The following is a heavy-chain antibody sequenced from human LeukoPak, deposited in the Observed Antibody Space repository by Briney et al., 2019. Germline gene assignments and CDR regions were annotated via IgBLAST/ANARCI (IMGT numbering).Heavy chain of an antibody. V-gene: IGHV1-18*01. J-gene: IGHJ5*02. CDR1: GYTFNNFG. D-gene: IGHD3-9*01. Sequence: ASARVSCKASGYTFNNFGISWVRQAPGQGLEWMGWVSSYNGDTNYAQKFRGRVTMTTDTSTSTAYMELRSLRFDDTAIYYCAKDWHILTGRYCFDPWGQGTLVTVSS. CDR2: VSSYNGDT. CDR3: AKDWHILTGRYCFDP.